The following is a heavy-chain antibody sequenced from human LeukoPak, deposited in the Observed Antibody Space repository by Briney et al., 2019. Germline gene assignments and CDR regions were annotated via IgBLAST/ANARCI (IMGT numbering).Heavy chain of an antibody. CDR3: ARGDYYYGSGSYYVGYYFDY. CDR1: GGSFSGYY. CDR2: INHSGST. Sequence: SETLSLTCAVYGGSFSGYYWSWIRQPPGKGLEWIGEINHSGSTNYNPSLKSRVTISVDTSKNQFSLKLSSVTAADTAVYYCARGDYYYGSGSYYVGYYFDYWGQGTLVTVSS. J-gene: IGHJ4*02. D-gene: IGHD3-10*01. V-gene: IGHV4-34*01.